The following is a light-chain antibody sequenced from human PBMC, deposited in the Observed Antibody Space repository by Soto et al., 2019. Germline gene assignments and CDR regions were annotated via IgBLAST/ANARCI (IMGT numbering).Light chain of an antibody. CDR2: KAS. Sequence: DIPMTQSPSTLSASVGDRVTITSRASQIISTSLAWYQQKPGKAPKVLIYKASSLESGVPSRFSGSGSGIEFTLTISSLQPDDFATYYCQQSHTYSWAFGHGTKVDIK. J-gene: IGKJ1*01. CDR1: QIISTS. V-gene: IGKV1-5*03. CDR3: QQSHTYSWA.